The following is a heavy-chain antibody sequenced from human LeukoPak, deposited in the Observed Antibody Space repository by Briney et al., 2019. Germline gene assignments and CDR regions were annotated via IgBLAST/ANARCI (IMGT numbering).Heavy chain of an antibody. J-gene: IGHJ4*02. Sequence: SLKVSCKASGCTFSSYAISWVRQAPGQGLEWMARIIPIRGIANYAQKFQGRVTITADNSTSTAYMQLNSLRAEDTAVYYCARPDTAMDYFDYWGQGTLVTVSS. CDR1: GCTFSSYA. CDR3: ARPDTAMDYFDY. CDR2: IIPIRGIA. D-gene: IGHD5-18*01. V-gene: IGHV1-69*04.